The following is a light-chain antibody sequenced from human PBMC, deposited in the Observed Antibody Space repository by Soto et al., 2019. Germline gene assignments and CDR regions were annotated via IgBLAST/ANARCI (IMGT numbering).Light chain of an antibody. Sequence: DIQLTQSPSFLSASVGDRVTITCRASQGINSYLAWYQQKPGKVPKLLIYAASTLQSGVPSRFSGSGSGTKFTLIINSLQPEECATYYCQQINSYPITFGQGTRLEIK. J-gene: IGKJ5*01. CDR1: QGINSY. V-gene: IGKV1-9*01. CDR2: AAS. CDR3: QQINSYPIT.